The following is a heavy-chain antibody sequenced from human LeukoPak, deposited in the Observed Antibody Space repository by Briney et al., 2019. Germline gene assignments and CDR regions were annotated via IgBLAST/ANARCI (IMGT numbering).Heavy chain of an antibody. D-gene: IGHD3-10*01. CDR3: ARSRITMVRGELGAFDI. Sequence: GGSLRLSCAASGFTFSSYDMHWVRQATGKGLEWVSAIGTASDTYYPGSVKGRFTISRENAKNSLYLQMNSLRAGDTAVYYCARSRITMVRGELGAFDIWGHGTMVTVSS. V-gene: IGHV3-13*01. CDR2: IGTASDT. J-gene: IGHJ3*02. CDR1: GFTFSSYD.